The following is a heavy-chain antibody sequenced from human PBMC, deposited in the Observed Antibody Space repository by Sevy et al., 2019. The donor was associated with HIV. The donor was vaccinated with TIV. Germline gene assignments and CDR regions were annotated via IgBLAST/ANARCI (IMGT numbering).Heavy chain of an antibody. D-gene: IGHD3-22*01. Sequence: GGSLRLSCAASGFTFSSYGMHWVRQAPGKGLEWVAVISYDGSNKYYADSVKGRFTISRDNSKNTLYLQMSSLRAEDTAVYYCAKGGPGPSWLFHNFDYWGQGTLVTVSS. V-gene: IGHV3-30*18. CDR1: GFTFSSYG. CDR3: AKGGPGPSWLFHNFDY. J-gene: IGHJ4*02. CDR2: ISYDGSNK.